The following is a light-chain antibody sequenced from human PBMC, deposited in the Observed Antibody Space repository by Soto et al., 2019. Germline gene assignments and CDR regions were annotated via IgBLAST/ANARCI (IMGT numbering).Light chain of an antibody. CDR1: QSVSSY. CDR3: QQRSNRPLYT. V-gene: IGKV3-11*01. J-gene: IGKJ2*01. Sequence: EIVLTQSPATLSLSPGERATLSCRASQSVSSYLAWYQQKPGQAPRLLIYDASNRATGIPARFSGSGSGTDFTLATSSLQPTAFAVYYCQQRSNRPLYTFGQGTKLEIK. CDR2: DAS.